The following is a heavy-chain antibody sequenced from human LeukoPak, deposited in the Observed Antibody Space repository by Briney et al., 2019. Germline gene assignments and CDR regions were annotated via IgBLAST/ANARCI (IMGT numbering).Heavy chain of an antibody. V-gene: IGHV4-34*01. CDR1: GGSLTDYH. J-gene: IGHJ3*01. D-gene: IGHD3/OR15-3a*01. CDR3: ARGLIWHFLLDSRRDSFDV. CDR2: ISHSGST. Sequence: SETLSLACVVSGGSLTDYHWNWIRQSPGKGLEWIGEISHSGSTTYNPSLKSRLTMSVDTSKNQFSLKLRSVTVADTAVYYCARGLIWHFLLDSRRDSFDVWGQGTAITVSS.